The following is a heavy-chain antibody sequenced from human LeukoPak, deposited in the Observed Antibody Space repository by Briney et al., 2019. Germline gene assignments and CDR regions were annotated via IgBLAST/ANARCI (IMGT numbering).Heavy chain of an antibody. CDR2: INPNSGGT. D-gene: IGHD3/OR15-3a*01. CDR3: ARDGGPLSTGYYTVDY. J-gene: IGHJ4*02. V-gene: IGHV1-2*02. CDR1: GYTFTGYY. Sequence: ASVKVSCKASGYTFTGYYMHWVRQAPGQGLEWMGWINPNSGGTNYAQKFQGRVTMTRDTSISTAYMELSRLRSDDTAVYYCARDGGPLSTGYYTVDYWGQGTLVTVSP.